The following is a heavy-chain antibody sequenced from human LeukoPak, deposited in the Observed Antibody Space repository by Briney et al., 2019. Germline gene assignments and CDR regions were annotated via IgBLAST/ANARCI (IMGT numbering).Heavy chain of an antibody. Sequence: PSETLSLTCTVSGGSISSSSYYWGWIRQPPGKGLEWIGSIYHSGSTYYNPSLKSRVTISVDTSKNQFSLKLSSVTAADTAVYYCARHGGVPKRSFDYWGQGTLVTVSS. CDR2: IYHSGST. CDR1: GGSISSSSYY. D-gene: IGHD2-8*02. V-gene: IGHV4-39*01. J-gene: IGHJ4*02. CDR3: ARHGGVPKRSFDY.